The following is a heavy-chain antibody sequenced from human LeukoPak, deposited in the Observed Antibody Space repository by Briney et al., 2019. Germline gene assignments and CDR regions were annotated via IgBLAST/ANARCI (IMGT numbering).Heavy chain of an antibody. V-gene: IGHV3-21*01. D-gene: IGHD1-26*01. CDR3: ASLKYMSGFDD. CDR2: ISSSSYI. J-gene: IGHJ4*01. CDR1: GFTFSSYS. Sequence: GGSLRLSCAASGFTFSSYSMTWVRQAPGKGLEWVSSISSSSYIYYANSVNGRFTISRDNAKNSLYLQMNSLRGEDTAVYYCASLKYMSGFDDWGQGTLVTVSS.